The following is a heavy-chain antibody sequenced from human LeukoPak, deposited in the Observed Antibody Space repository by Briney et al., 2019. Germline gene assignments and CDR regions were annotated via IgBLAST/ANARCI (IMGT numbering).Heavy chain of an antibody. CDR2: VQKDGSYE. CDR3: ANIPNSFGPDY. CDR1: GFSLSNFG. D-gene: IGHD3-16*01. Sequence: GGSLRLSCAASGFSLSNFGMHWVRQAPGKGLEWVAFVQKDGSYEKYGDPVKGRFTISRDNSKNTLYLQLNSLRVEDTAVYYCANIPNSFGPDYWGQGSLVTVSS. V-gene: IGHV3-30*02. J-gene: IGHJ4*02.